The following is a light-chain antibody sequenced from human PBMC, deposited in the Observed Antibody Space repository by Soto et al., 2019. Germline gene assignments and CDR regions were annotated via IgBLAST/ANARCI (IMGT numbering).Light chain of an antibody. V-gene: IGKV3-15*01. Sequence: EMVMTQSPATLSVSPREKATLSCRASQSVSSSLAWYQQIPGQAPRLLIYGASTRATAIPARFSGSGSGTDFTLTISSLQSEDFAIYYCQQYDNWPWTFGQGTQVEIK. CDR2: GAS. CDR3: QQYDNWPWT. CDR1: QSVSSS. J-gene: IGKJ1*01.